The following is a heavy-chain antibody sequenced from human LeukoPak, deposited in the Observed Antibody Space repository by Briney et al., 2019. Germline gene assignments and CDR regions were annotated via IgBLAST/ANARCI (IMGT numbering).Heavy chain of an antibody. D-gene: IGHD2-8*01. J-gene: IGHJ4*02. CDR1: GFTFSTYA. CDR2: ISGTGGST. Sequence: SGGSLRLSCAASGFTFSTYAMTWVRQAPGKGLEWVSLISGTGGSTYYADSVKGRFTISRDNAKNSLYLQMNSLRAEDTAVYYCARMGSAPYFDYWGQGTLVTVSS. CDR3: ARMGSAPYFDY. V-gene: IGHV3-23*01.